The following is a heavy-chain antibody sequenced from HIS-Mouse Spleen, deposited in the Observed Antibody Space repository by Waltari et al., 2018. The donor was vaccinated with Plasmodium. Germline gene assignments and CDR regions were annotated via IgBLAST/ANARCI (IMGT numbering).Heavy chain of an antibody. V-gene: IGHV3-30*04. J-gene: IGHJ6*01. CDR3: ARLYYDFWSGYYPYGMDV. Sequence: QVQLVESGGGVVQPGRSLRLSCAASGFTFSSYAMHWVRQAPGKGLEWVAVISYDGSNKYYADSVKGRFTISRDNSKNTLYLQMNSLRAEDTAVYYCARLYYDFWSGYYPYGMDV. D-gene: IGHD3-3*01. CDR1: GFTFSSYA. CDR2: ISYDGSNK.